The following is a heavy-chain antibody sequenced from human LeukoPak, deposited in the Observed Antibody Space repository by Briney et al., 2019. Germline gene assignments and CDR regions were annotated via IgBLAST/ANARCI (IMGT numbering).Heavy chain of an antibody. CDR3: ACREFYSPWPGP. Sequence: GESLKISCRGSGYSFTSYWIGWVRQTPGKGLEWMGVIYPGDSRTRYNPSFEGQVTISADKSINTAYLQWSSLKASDTAMYYCACREFYSPWPGPWGQGTLVTVSS. CDR1: GYSFTSYW. D-gene: IGHD5-18*01. V-gene: IGHV5-51*01. J-gene: IGHJ5*02. CDR2: IYPGDSRT.